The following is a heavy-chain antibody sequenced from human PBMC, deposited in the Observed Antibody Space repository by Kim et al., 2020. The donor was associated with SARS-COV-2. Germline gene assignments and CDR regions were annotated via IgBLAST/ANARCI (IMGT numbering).Heavy chain of an antibody. CDR3: ASVGRPGMLFPWNSHYYGMDV. CDR1: GYTFTSYA. D-gene: IGHD1-1*01. CDR2: INTNTGNP. Sequence: ASVKVSCKASGYTFTSYAMNWVRQAPGQGLEWMGWINTNTGNPTYAQGFTGRFVFSLDTSVSTAYLQISSLKAEDTAVYYCASVGRPGMLFPWNSHYYGMDVWGQGTTVTVSS. V-gene: IGHV7-4-1*02. J-gene: IGHJ6*02.